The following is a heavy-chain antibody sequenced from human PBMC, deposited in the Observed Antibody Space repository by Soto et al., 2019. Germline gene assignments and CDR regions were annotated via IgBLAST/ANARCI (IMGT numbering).Heavy chain of an antibody. Sequence: GGSLRLSCAASEFTFSTYAMSWVRQAPGKGLEWVSAISGSGGSTYYADSVKGRFTISRDTSKNTLYLQMNSLRVEDTALYYCAKSYSSNWYDYFDYWGQGTLVTVSS. CDR1: EFTFSTYA. CDR3: AKSYSSNWYDYFDY. V-gene: IGHV3-23*01. CDR2: ISGSGGST. D-gene: IGHD6-13*01. J-gene: IGHJ4*02.